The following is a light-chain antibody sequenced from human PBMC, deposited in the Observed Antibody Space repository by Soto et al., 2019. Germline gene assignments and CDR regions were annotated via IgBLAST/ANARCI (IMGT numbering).Light chain of an antibody. CDR1: QDLDRW. J-gene: IGKJ4*01. V-gene: IGKV1-12*01. CDR3: KQSRSFPLT. Sequence: DIQMTQSPSSLSASVGERVTITCRASQDLDRWLAWYQQKPGEAPKVLIYAASNLRSGVPSRFSGSGSGADFSLTISSLQPEDVATYYCKQSRSFPLTFGGGTKVEIK. CDR2: AAS.